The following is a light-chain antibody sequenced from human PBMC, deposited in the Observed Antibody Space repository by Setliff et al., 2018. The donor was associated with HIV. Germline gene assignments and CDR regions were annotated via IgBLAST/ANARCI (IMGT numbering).Light chain of an antibody. CDR3: QSYDKSLTGSAV. J-gene: IGLJ1*01. Sequence: VLTQPPSVSGAPGQRVTMSCTGSSSNIGAGFDVHWHQHLPGKAPKLLIYDNTNRPSGVPDRFSGSKSGTSASLAITGLQAEDEADYYCQSYDKSLTGSAVFGTGTKVTVL. V-gene: IGLV1-40*01. CDR1: SSNIGAGFD. CDR2: DNT.